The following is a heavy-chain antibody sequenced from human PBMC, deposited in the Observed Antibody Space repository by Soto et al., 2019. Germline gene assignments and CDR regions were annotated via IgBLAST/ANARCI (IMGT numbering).Heavy chain of an antibody. D-gene: IGHD2-15*01. CDR3: ARTYGSDCQY. CDR2: IYWNDDK. J-gene: IGHJ4*02. Sequence: QITLKESGPTLVTPTQTLKLTCTFSGFSLSTSGVGVGWIRQPPGKALEWLAAIYWNDDKPYSPSLKSSLTITMDPSKYQLVFTITNMCVVNTATFFCARTYGSDCQYRGQGSPVTVTS. CDR1: GFSLSTSGVG. V-gene: IGHV2-5*01.